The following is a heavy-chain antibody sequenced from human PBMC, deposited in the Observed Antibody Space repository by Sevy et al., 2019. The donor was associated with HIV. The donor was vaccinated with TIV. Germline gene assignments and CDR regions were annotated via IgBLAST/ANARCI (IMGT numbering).Heavy chain of an antibody. CDR3: ARDDAIGYDILTGYYSDGMDV. CDR2: TYYRSKWYN. D-gene: IGHD3-9*01. Sequence: SQTLSLTCAISGDSVSSNSAAWNWIRQSPSRGLEWLGRTYYRSKWYNDYAVSVKSRITINPDTSKNQFSLQLNSVTPEDTAVYYCARDDAIGYDILTGYYSDGMDVWGQGTTVTVSS. V-gene: IGHV6-1*01. J-gene: IGHJ6*02. CDR1: GDSVSSNSAA.